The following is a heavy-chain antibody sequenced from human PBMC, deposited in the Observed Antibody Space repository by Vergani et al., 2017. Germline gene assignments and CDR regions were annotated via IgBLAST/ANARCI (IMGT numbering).Heavy chain of an antibody. CDR2: ISGSGGST. J-gene: IGHJ5*02. Sequence: EVQLLESGGGLVQPGGSLRLSCAASGFTFSSYAMSWVRQAPGKGLEWISAISGSGGSTYYADSMKGRFTISRDSSKNTLYLQMNSLRAEDTAVYYCAKGKESGSYGRNWFDPWGQGTLVTVSS. CDR3: AKGKESGSYGRNWFDP. D-gene: IGHD1-26*01. CDR1: GFTFSSYA. V-gene: IGHV3-23*01.